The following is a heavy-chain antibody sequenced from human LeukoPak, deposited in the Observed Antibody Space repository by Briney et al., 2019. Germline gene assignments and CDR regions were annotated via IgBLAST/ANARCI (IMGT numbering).Heavy chain of an antibody. Sequence: PGGSLRLSCAASGFTVSSNYMSWVRQAPGKGLEWVSVIYSGGSTYYADSVKGRFTISRDNSKNTLYLQMNSLRAEDTAVYYCARLSQVYYYGSGRPDNWFDPWGQGTLVTVSS. CDR3: ARLSQVYYYGSGRPDNWFDP. J-gene: IGHJ5*02. V-gene: IGHV3-53*01. CDR2: IYSGGST. CDR1: GFTVSSNY. D-gene: IGHD3-10*01.